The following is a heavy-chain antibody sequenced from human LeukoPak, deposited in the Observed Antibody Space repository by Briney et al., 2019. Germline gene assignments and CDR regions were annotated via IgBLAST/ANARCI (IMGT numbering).Heavy chain of an antibody. CDR1: GFTFSSYD. D-gene: IGHD3-22*01. CDR2: IGTAGDT. CDR3: ARALRYDSSGPTDAFGI. V-gene: IGHV3-13*01. Sequence: GGSLRLSCAASGFTFSSYDMHWVRQATGKGLEWVSAIGTAGDTYYPGSVKGRFTISRENAKNSLYLQMNSLRAGDTAVYYCARALRYDSSGPTDAFGIWGQGTMVTVSS. J-gene: IGHJ3*02.